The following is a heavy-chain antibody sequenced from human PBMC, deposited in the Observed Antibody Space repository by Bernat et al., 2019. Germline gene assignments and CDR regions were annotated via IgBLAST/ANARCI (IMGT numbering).Heavy chain of an antibody. CDR3: ARWQEEGDPHYYYYYMDV. D-gene: IGHD3-16*01. CDR2: INAGNGNT. V-gene: IGHV1-3*01. CDR1: GYTFTSYA. J-gene: IGHJ6*03. Sequence: QVQLVQSGAEVKKPGASVKVSCKASGYTFTSYAMHWVRQAPGQRLEWMGWINAGNGNTKYSQKFQGRVTITRDTSASTAYMELSRLRSEDTAVYYCARWQEEGDPHYYYYYMDVWGKGTTVTVSS.